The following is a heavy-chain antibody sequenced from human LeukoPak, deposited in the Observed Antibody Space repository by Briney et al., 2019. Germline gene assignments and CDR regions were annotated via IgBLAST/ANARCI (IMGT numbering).Heavy chain of an antibody. Sequence: SETLSLTCTVSGGSISSSSYYWGWIRQPPGKGLEWIGSIYYSGSTYYNPSLKSRVTISVDTSKNQFSLKLTSVTAADTAVYYCAREPPDSGYDWGEVYWGQGTLVTVSS. D-gene: IGHD5-12*01. CDR3: AREPPDSGYDWGEVY. CDR2: IYYSGST. V-gene: IGHV4-39*07. CDR1: GGSISSSSYY. J-gene: IGHJ4*02.